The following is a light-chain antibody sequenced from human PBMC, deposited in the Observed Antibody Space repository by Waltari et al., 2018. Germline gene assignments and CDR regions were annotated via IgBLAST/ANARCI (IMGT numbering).Light chain of an antibody. CDR2: ASS. Sequence: IQMTQSPSSLSASVGDRVTITCQASQGVSTYLAWYQQTPGKAPSLLIYASSTLESGVPSKFSGSGSGTDFTLTISCLQSEDFATYYCQQYHTYPWTFGQGTKVEI. V-gene: IGKV1-8*01. J-gene: IGKJ1*01. CDR3: QQYHTYPWT. CDR1: QGVSTY.